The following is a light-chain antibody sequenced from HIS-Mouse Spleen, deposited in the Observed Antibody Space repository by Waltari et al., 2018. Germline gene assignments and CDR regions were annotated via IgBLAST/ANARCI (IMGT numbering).Light chain of an antibody. CDR2: DNN. J-gene: IGLJ3*02. V-gene: IGLV1-51*01. CDR1: SSNIGNNY. CDR3: GTWDSSLSVWV. Sequence: QSVFTQPPSVSAAPGQKVTIPCSGSSSNIGNNYVSWYQQLPGTAPKLLIYDNNKRPSGIPDRFSGSKSGTSATLGITGLQTGDEADYYCGTWDSSLSVWVFGGGTKLTVL.